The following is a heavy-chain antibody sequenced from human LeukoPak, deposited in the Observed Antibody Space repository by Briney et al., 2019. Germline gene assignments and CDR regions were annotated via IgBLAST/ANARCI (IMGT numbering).Heavy chain of an antibody. D-gene: IGHD6-6*01. CDR1: GYTFTSYA. V-gene: IGHV1-3*01. Sequence: ASVKVSCKASGYTFTSYAMHWVRQAPGQRLEWMGWINAGNGNTNYAQKLQGRVTMTTDTSTSTAYMELRSLRSDDTAVYYCARDRTAYSSSPHNWFDPWGQGTLVTVSS. J-gene: IGHJ5*02. CDR3: ARDRTAYSSSPHNWFDP. CDR2: INAGNGNT.